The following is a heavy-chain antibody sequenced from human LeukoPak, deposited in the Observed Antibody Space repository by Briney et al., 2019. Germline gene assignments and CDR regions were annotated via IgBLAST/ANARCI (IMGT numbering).Heavy chain of an antibody. CDR1: GFTFSSYG. D-gene: IGHD2-8*02. Sequence: GTLRLSCAASGFTFSSYGMSWVRQAPGKGLEWIGSIYYSGSTYYNPSLKSRVTISVDTSKNQFSLKLSSVTAADTAVYYCARRSSYCTIDYWGQGTLVTVSS. CDR2: IYYSGST. V-gene: IGHV4-39*01. J-gene: IGHJ4*02. CDR3: ARRSSYCTIDY.